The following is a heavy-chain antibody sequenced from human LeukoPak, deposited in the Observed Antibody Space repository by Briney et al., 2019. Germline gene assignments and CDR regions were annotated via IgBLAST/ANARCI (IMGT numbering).Heavy chain of an antibody. Sequence: GASVKVSCKASGYTFTKYGIGWVRQVPGQGLEWMGWISTYNGDTYYPQKVQGRVTMTTDTSTTTGYMELRSLTSDDTAVYYCARADYDTSASIRKQIDFWGQGTLVTVSS. J-gene: IGHJ4*02. V-gene: IGHV1-18*01. D-gene: IGHD3-22*01. CDR3: ARADYDTSASIRKQIDF. CDR1: GYTFTKYG. CDR2: ISTYNGDT.